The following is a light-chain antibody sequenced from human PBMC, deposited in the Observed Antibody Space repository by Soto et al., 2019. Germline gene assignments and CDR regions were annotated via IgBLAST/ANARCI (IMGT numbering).Light chain of an antibody. Sequence: SYELTQPPSVSVSPGQTASITCSGDKLGDKYACWYQQKPGQSPVLVIYQDSSRPSGIPERFSGSNSGNTATLTISGTQAMDEADYYCQAWDNSTAVFGTGTKLTVL. CDR3: QAWDNSTAV. V-gene: IGLV3-1*01. CDR1: KLGDKY. CDR2: QDS. J-gene: IGLJ1*01.